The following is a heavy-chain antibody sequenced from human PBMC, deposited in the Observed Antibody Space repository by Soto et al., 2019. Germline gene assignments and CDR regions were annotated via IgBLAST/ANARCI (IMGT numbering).Heavy chain of an antibody. CDR3: TTDPDTIIPWFDP. J-gene: IGHJ5*02. Sequence: GGSLRLSCAASGFAFSNAWMSWVRQAPGKGLEWVGRIKSKTDGGTTDYAAPVKGRFTISIDDSKNTLYLQMNSLKAEDTAVYYCTTDPDTIIPWFDPWGQGILVTVSS. V-gene: IGHV3-15*01. CDR1: GFAFSNAW. D-gene: IGHD2-2*02. CDR2: IKSKTDGGTT.